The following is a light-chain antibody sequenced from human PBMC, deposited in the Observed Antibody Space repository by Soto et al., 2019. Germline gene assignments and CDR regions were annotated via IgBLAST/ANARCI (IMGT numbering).Light chain of an antibody. CDR2: EVS. J-gene: IGLJ1*01. CDR3: SAHTTSFTFV. V-gene: IGLV2-14*01. Sequence: QCALTQPASVSGSPGQSITISCIGSRSDIGSYDYVSWHQHQQGKAPKVLIYEVSSRPSGVSSRFSGSRSGNTASLTISGLEPEYDATYYCSAHTTSFTFVFGPVTNLPV. CDR1: RSDIGSYDY.